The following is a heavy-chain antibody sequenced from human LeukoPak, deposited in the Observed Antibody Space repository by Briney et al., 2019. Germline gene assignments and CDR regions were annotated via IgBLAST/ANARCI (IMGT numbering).Heavy chain of an antibody. CDR1: GFTFSSYA. Sequence: GGSLRLSCAASGFTFSSYAMSWVRQAPGKGLEWVSAISGSGGSTYYADSVKGRFTISRDNSKNTLYLRMNSLRAEDTAVYYCAKSAVPAAIPLDWFDPWGQGTLVTVSS. V-gene: IGHV3-23*01. CDR3: AKSAVPAAIPLDWFDP. CDR2: ISGSGGST. J-gene: IGHJ5*02. D-gene: IGHD2-2*02.